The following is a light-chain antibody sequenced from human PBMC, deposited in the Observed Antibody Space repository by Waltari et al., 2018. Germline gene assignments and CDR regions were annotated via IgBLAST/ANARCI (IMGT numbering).Light chain of an antibody. Sequence: EIVLTQSPSTLSLSAGERATISCRASQSISGSYLAWYQQKPGQAPRLLIFGASIRGTGIPDKYSGSGSETDFTLTISRLDPEDSAVYYCQQYDTSPRTFGPGTKVEI. CDR3: QQYDTSPRT. V-gene: IGKV3-20*01. CDR1: QSISGSY. CDR2: GAS. J-gene: IGKJ1*01.